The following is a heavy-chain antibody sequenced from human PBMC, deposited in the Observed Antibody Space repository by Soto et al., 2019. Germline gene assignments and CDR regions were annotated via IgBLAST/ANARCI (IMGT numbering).Heavy chain of an antibody. J-gene: IGHJ6*02. CDR1: GFTFSSYG. CDR2: ISYDGSNK. V-gene: IGHV3-30*18. Sequence: GGSLRLSCAASGFTFSSYGMHWVRQAPGKGLEWVAVISYDGSNKYYADSVKGRFTISRDNSKNTLYLQMNSLRAEDKAVYYCAKDFLNPVSSRIGYCSSTSCYDYGMDVWGQGTRVTFSS. CDR3: AKDFLNPVSSRIGYCSSTSCYDYGMDV. D-gene: IGHD2-2*01.